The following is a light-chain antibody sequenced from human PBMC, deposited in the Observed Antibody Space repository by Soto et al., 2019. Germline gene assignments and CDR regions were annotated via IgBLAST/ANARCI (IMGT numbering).Light chain of an antibody. CDR1: SSNIGAGYD. CDR3: QSYDSSLRGV. Sequence: QSVLTQPPSVSGAPGQRVTISCTGSSSNIGAGYDVHWYQQLPGTAPKLLIYGNGNRPSGVPDRFSGSKSGTSASLAITGLQAEDEADYSCQSYDSSLRGVFGGGTKVTVL. CDR2: GNG. V-gene: IGLV1-40*01. J-gene: IGLJ2*01.